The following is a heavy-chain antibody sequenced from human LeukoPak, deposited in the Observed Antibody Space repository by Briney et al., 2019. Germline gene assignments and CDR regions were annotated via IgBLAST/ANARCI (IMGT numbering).Heavy chain of an antibody. D-gene: IGHD6-13*01. CDR2: INGGGVNT. CDR1: GFTFSSYA. CDR3: ARGGSSSWYNTYYYYYYGMDV. Sequence: GGSLRLSCAASGFTFSSYAMSWVRQAPGKGLEWVSTINGGGVNTHYADSVGGRFTISRDNSKNTLYLQMNSLRAEDTAVYYCARGGSSSWYNTYYYYYYGMDVWGQGTTVTVSS. V-gene: IGHV3-23*01. J-gene: IGHJ6*02.